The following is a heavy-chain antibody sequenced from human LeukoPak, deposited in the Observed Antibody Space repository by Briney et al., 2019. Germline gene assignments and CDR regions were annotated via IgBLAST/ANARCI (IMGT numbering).Heavy chain of an antibody. CDR3: ARVGYDSSGYFYYFDY. D-gene: IGHD3-22*01. CDR2: IYYSGST. V-gene: IGHV4-59*01. Sequence: SETLSLTCTVSGGSISSYYWSWIRQPPGKGLEWTGYIYYSGSTNYIPSLKSRVTISVDTSKNQFSLKLSSVTAADTAVYYCARVGYDSSGYFYYFDYWGQGTLVTVSS. J-gene: IGHJ4*02. CDR1: GGSISSYY.